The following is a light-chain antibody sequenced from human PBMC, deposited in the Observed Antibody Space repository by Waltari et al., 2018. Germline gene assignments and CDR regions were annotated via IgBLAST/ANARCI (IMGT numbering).Light chain of an antibody. CDR1: EAINQW. CDR3: QQYNRFSP. CDR2: DAS. J-gene: IGKJ1*01. Sequence: DTQLSQFPSTLAASVGDRVPITCRAREAINQWLAWYQQKPGKAPKVLIYDASTLQSGVPSRFSGSGSGTEFTLTIDSLQPDDFATYYCQQYNRFSPFGQGTNVEVK. V-gene: IGKV1-5*01.